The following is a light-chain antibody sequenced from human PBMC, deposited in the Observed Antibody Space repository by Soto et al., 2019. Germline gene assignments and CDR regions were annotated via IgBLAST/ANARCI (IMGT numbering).Light chain of an antibody. CDR1: QSVSSY. CDR2: GAS. Sequence: EIVMTQSPATLSVSPGERATLSCRASQSVSSYLGWYQQKPGQAPRLLMYGASSRATGIPERFSGSGSGTDFTLTISRLEPEDFAVYYCQQYGSSPRTFGQGTKWIS. V-gene: IGKV3-20*01. CDR3: QQYGSSPRT. J-gene: IGKJ1*01.